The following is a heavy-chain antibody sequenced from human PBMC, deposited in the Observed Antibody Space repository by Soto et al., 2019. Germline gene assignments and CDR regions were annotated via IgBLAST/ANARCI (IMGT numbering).Heavy chain of an antibody. V-gene: IGHV4-4*02. CDR3: ADSVYYYDSSGYFHY. Sequence: ASETLSLTCAVSGGSISSSNWWSWVRQPPGKGLEWIGEIYHSGSTNYNPSLKSRVTISVDKSKNQFSLKLSSVTAADTAVYYCADSVYYYDSSGYFHYWGQGTLVTVSS. CDR2: IYHSGST. CDR1: GGSISSSNW. J-gene: IGHJ4*02. D-gene: IGHD3-22*01.